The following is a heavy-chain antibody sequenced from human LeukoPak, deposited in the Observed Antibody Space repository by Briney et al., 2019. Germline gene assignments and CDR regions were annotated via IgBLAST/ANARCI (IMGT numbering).Heavy chain of an antibody. J-gene: IGHJ6*02. CDR1: GYTFTSYY. D-gene: IGHD3-10*01. V-gene: IGHV1-46*01. CDR2: INPSGGST. CDR3: AREAWFGDNHDDYYGMDV. Sequence: GASVKVSCKASGYTFTSYYMHWVRQAPGQGLEWMGIINPSGGSTSYAQKFQGRVTMTRDTSTSTVYMELSSLRSEDTAVYYCAREAWFGDNHDDYYGMDVWGQGTTVTVSS.